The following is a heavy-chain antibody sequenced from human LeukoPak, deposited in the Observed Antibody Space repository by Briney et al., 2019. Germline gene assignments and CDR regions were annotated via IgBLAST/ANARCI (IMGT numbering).Heavy chain of an antibody. V-gene: IGHV3-48*02. Sequence: GGSLRLSCAASGFTFSSYSMNWVRQAPGKGLEWVSYISSSSSSTIYYADSVKGRFTISRDNAKNSLYLQMNSLRDEDTAVYYCARPAYGDYAPGGAFDIWGQGTMVTVSS. D-gene: IGHD4-17*01. CDR2: ISSSSSSTI. CDR3: ARPAYGDYAPGGAFDI. CDR1: GFTFSSYS. J-gene: IGHJ3*02.